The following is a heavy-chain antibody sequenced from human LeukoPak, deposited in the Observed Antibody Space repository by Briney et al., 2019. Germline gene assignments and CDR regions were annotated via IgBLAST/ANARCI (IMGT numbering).Heavy chain of an antibody. Sequence: GGSLRLSCAASGFTFDDYTMHWVRQGPGKALEWVSHVSWDGSRTYYGDSVKGRFTISRDNSKNTLYLQMNSLRAEDTAVYYCAKDLTTIWFGDHLYLKESIWGQGTLVTVSS. CDR2: VSWDGSRT. J-gene: IGHJ4*02. CDR3: AKDLTTIWFGDHLYLKESI. CDR1: GFTFDDYT. V-gene: IGHV3-43*01. D-gene: IGHD3-10*01.